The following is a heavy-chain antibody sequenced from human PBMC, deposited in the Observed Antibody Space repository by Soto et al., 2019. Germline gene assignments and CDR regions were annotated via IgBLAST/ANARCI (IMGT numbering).Heavy chain of an antibody. CDR2: IIPILGIA. Sequence: QVPLVQSGAEVKKPGSSVKVSCKASGGTFSSYTISWVRQAPGQGLEWMGRIIPILGIANYAQKFQGRVTITADKSTSTAYMELSSLRSEDTAVYYCARGVAGTRYYYGMDVWGQGTTVTVSS. D-gene: IGHD6-19*01. J-gene: IGHJ6*02. CDR1: GGTFSSYT. V-gene: IGHV1-69*02. CDR3: ARGVAGTRYYYGMDV.